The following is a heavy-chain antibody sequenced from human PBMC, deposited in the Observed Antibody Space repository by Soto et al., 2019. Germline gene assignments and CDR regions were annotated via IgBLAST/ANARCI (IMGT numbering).Heavy chain of an antibody. V-gene: IGHV3-23*01. Sequence: PGGSMRLSCSASGLTFSSYAVSWVRQAPGKGLEWVSAISGSGGSTYYADSVKGRFTISRDNSKNTLYLQMNSLRAEDTAVYYCAKSPYYDSSGYQPFDYWGQGTLVTVSS. CDR3: AKSPYYDSSGYQPFDY. J-gene: IGHJ4*02. D-gene: IGHD3-22*01. CDR1: GLTFSSYA. CDR2: ISGSGGST.